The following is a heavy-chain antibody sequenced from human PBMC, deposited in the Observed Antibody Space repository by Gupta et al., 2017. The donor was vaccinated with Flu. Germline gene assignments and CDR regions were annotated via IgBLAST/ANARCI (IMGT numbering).Heavy chain of an antibody. Sequence: EVQLVESGGGLVQPGGSLRLSCAASGFAFSSYEMNWVRLAPGKGLEWGSFISSRGVPYYTDSVKGRFTSSRDNAKNSVYLQMNSLRAEDTAFYYCARGHWDSWGQGTLVTVSS. CDR1: GFAFSSYE. CDR3: ARGHWDS. J-gene: IGHJ4*02. V-gene: IGHV3-48*03. CDR2: ISSRGVP.